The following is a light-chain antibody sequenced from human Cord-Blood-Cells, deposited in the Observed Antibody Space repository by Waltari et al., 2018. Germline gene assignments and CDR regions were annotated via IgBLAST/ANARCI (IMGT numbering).Light chain of an antibody. CDR2: AAS. CDR3: QQSYNTPRT. CDR1: QSISSY. V-gene: IGKV1-39*01. J-gene: IGKJ2*01. Sequence: DIQLTQSPSSVSASVRDRLTITGRASQSISSYLNWYQQKPGKAPTRLIDAASSLQSGVPSRFSGSGYGTDFTLTISCLQTGDFATYYRQQSYNTPRTFGHGIKLEIK.